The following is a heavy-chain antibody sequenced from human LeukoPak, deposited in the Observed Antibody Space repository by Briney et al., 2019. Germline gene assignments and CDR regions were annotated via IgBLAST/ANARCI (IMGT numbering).Heavy chain of an antibody. CDR2: IYYSGST. CDR3: ARVSSGCSGGSCYDWFDP. CDR1: GGSISSSSYY. J-gene: IGHJ5*02. D-gene: IGHD2-15*01. V-gene: IGHV4-39*07. Sequence: SETLSLTCTVSGGSISSSSYYWGWIRQPPGKGLEWIGSIYYSGSTYYNPSLKSRVTISVDRSKNQFSLKLSSVTAADTAVYYCARVSSGCSGGSCYDWFDPWGQGTLVTVSS.